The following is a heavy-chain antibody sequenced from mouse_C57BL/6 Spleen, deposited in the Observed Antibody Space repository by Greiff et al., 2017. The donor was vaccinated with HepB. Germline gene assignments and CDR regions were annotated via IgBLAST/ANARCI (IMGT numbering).Heavy chain of an antibody. Sequence: VQLQQSGAELVRPGASVKLSCTASGFNIKDYYMHWVKQRPEQGLEWIGRIDPEDGDTEYDPKFQGKATMTADTSSNTAYLRRSSLTSEDTAVYYCTTSGTRGNWYVGVWGTGTTVTVAS. CDR2: IDPEDGDT. D-gene: IGHD2-14*01. CDR3: TTSGTRGNWYVGV. J-gene: IGHJ1*03. CDR1: GFNIKDYY. V-gene: IGHV14-1*01.